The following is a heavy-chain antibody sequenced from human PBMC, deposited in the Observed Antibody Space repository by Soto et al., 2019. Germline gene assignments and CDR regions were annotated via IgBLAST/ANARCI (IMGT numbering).Heavy chain of an antibody. Sequence: LSLTCAASGFTFINYSMNWVRQAPGKGLEWVSSITSRGTYIYYADSVKGRFTISRDNAKNSLFLQMNSLRAEDTAVYYCATAPTNFFGSGSHLDYWGQGTLVTVSS. CDR1: GFTFINYS. D-gene: IGHD3-10*01. CDR2: ITSRGTYI. V-gene: IGHV3-21*01. CDR3: ATAPTNFFGSGSHLDY. J-gene: IGHJ4*02.